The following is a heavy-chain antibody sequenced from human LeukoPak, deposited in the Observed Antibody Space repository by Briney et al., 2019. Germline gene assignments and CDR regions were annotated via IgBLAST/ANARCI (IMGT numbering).Heavy chain of an antibody. J-gene: IGHJ3*02. D-gene: IGHD5-24*01. CDR2: ISSSGSYI. V-gene: IGHV3-21*01. CDR1: GFTFTSYS. CDR3: ARDSGFGDGYNYGDAFDI. Sequence: GGPLRLSCAASGFTFTSYSMNWVRQAPGKGLEWVSSISSSGSYIYYADAVKGRFPISRDNAKDSLYLQMNSLRAEDTAVYYCARDSGFGDGYNYGDAFDIWGQGTMVTVSS.